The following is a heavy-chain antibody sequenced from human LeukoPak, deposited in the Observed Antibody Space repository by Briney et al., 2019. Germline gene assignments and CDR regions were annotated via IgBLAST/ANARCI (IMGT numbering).Heavy chain of an antibody. Sequence: PGGSLRLSCAASGFTFSSYAMTWGRQAPGKGREWVSIISRSGGNTFCADSVKGRFTISRDNSKNNLYLQMNGLRAEDTSVSYCAKGGFAAAGTSTTAHFDYWGQGTLVTVSS. J-gene: IGHJ4*02. CDR1: GFTFSSYA. V-gene: IGHV3-23*01. CDR3: AKGGFAAAGTSTTAHFDY. D-gene: IGHD6-13*01. CDR2: ISRSGGNT.